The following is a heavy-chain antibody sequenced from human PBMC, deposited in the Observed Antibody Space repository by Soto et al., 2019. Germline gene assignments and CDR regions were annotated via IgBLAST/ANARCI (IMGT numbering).Heavy chain of an antibody. D-gene: IGHD6-19*01. CDR1: GGSISSSNW. V-gene: IGHV4-4*02. J-gene: IGHJ5*02. Sequence: QVQLQESGPVLVKPSGTLSLTCAVSGGSISSSNWWSWVRQPPGKGLEWIGELYHSGSTNYNPSLKSRVTISVDKSKNQFSLKLSSVTAADTAVYYCARARTMSSGWLSWFDPWGQGTLVTVSS. CDR2: LYHSGST. CDR3: ARARTMSSGWLSWFDP.